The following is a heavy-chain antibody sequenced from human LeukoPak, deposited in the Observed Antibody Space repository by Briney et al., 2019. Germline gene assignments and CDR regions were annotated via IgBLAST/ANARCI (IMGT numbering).Heavy chain of an antibody. D-gene: IGHD4-11*01. CDR3: ATIGPNSNNFDD. CDR1: GFTFSSYW. V-gene: IGHV3-23*01. Sequence: GGSLRLSCAASGFTFSSYWMSWVRQAPGKGLEWVSAICSSGGCAFYADSVKGRFTVSRDNSKNALYLQMNSLRAEDTAVYYCATIGPNSNNFDDWGQGTLVTVSS. J-gene: IGHJ4*02. CDR2: ICSSGGCA.